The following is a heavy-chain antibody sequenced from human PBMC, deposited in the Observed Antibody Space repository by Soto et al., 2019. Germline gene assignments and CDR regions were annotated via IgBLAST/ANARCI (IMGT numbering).Heavy chain of an antibody. D-gene: IGHD4-17*01. CDR1: GFTFSDHY. Sequence: GGSLRLSCAASGFTFSDHYMNWIRQAPGKGLEWVSYISTSNSTIYYADSVKGRFTISRDNAKNSLYLQMNSLRVEDTAVYYCAREGSTVTTPDYWGQGTLVTVSS. CDR2: ISTSNSTI. CDR3: AREGSTVTTPDY. V-gene: IGHV3-11*01. J-gene: IGHJ4*02.